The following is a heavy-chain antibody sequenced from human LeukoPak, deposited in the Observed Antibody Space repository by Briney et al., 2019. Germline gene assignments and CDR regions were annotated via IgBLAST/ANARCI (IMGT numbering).Heavy chain of an antibody. CDR2: INWNGDST. CDR1: GFSFDDYG. D-gene: IGHD3-22*01. V-gene: IGHV3-20*04. J-gene: IGHJ4*02. CDR3: ARDLRVVITGSFDS. Sequence: GGSLRLSCAASGFSFDDYGLTWVRQAPGKGLEWVSGINWNGDSTDYAASVKGRFTISRDNAKNSLYLQMNSLRAEDTALYYCARDLRVVITGSFDSWGQGTLVTVSS.